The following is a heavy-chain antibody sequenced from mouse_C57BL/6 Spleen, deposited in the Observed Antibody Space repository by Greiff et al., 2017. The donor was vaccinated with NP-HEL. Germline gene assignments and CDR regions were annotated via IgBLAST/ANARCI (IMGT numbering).Heavy chain of an antibody. CDR2: IDPENGDT. V-gene: IGHV14-4*01. CDR3: TTTTGDY. Sequence: EVQLVESGAELVRPGASVKLSCTASGFNIKDDYMHWVKQRPEQGLEWIGWIDPENGDTEYASKFQGKATITADTSSNTAYLQLSSLTSEDTAVYYCTTTTGDYWGQGTTLTVSS. D-gene: IGHD1-1*01. CDR1: GFNIKDDY. J-gene: IGHJ2*01.